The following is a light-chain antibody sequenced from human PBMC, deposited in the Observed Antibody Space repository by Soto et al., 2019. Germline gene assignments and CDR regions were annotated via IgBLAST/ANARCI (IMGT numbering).Light chain of an antibody. J-gene: IGKJ5*01. V-gene: IGKV2-28*01. CDR1: QSFVYTHEYIY. Sequence: THPALTLHVSPAEPRSFSRRVCQSFVYTHEYIYLNWYLQKPGQSPQLLIYLGFHRASGVPDRFSGSGSGTDFTLKISRVEADDVGVYYCMQGQHTPITFGQGTRLEI. CDR3: MQGQHTPIT. CDR2: LGF.